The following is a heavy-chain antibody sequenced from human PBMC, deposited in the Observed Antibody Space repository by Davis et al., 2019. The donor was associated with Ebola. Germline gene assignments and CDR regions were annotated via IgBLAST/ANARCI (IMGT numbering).Heavy chain of an antibody. CDR3: ARLKADYYYDSSGYGALWYFDY. Sequence: SETLSLTCTVSGGSISSYYWSWIRQPPGKGLEWIGYIYYSGSTNYNPSLKSRVTISVDTSKNQFSLKLSSVTAADTAVYYCARLKADYYYDSSGYGALWYFDYWGQGTLVTVSS. CDR1: GGSISSYY. J-gene: IGHJ4*02. V-gene: IGHV4-59*08. D-gene: IGHD3-22*01. CDR2: IYYSGST.